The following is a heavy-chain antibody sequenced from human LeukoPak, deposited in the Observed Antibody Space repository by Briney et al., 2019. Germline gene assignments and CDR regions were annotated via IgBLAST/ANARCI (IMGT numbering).Heavy chain of an antibody. D-gene: IGHD2-21*02. CDR1: GFTFWDYA. CDR3: TTAYCGGDCYSNWFDP. V-gene: IGHV3-49*03. CDR2: IRSKAYGGIT. Sequence: GGSLRLSCTASGFTFWDYAMIWLRQAPGKGLEGVGFIRSKAYGGITEYAASVKGRFTISRDDSKSIAYLQMNSLKTEDTAVYYCTTAYCGGDCYSNWFDPWGQGTLVTVSS. J-gene: IGHJ5*02.